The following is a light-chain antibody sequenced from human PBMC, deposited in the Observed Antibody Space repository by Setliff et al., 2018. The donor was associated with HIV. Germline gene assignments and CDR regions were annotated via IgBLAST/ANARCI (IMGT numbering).Light chain of an antibody. CDR1: DVGNKN. CDR2: YDS. CDR3: QLWDSSSDHRV. V-gene: IGLV3-21*01. J-gene: IGLJ3*02. Sequence: SYEMTQPPSVSVAPGQTARITCEGDDVGNKNVHWYQQKPGQAPVLVIYYDSDRPSGIPERFSGSNSGNTATLTISRVEVGDEADYYCQLWDSSSDHRVFCGGTKVTVL.